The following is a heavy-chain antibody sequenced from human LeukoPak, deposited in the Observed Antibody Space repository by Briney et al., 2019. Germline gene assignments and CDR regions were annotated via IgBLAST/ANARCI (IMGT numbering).Heavy chain of an antibody. Sequence: SGPTLVKPTQTLTLTCTFSGFSLSTSGVGVGWIRRPPGKALEWLALIYWNDDKRYSPSLKSRLTITKDTSKNQVVLTMTNMDPVDTATYYCAHERGVIIELDAFDIWGQGTMVTVSS. CDR3: AHERGVIIELDAFDI. CDR2: IYWNDDK. D-gene: IGHD3-10*01. V-gene: IGHV2-5*01. CDR1: GFSLSTSGVG. J-gene: IGHJ3*02.